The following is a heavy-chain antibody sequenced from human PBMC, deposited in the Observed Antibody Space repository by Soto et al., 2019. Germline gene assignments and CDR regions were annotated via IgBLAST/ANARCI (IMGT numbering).Heavy chain of an antibody. D-gene: IGHD5-18*01. Sequence: EVQLVESGGGLVQPGRSLRLSCVVSGFTFDDYAMHWVRQAPGGGLEWVSGINWNSAVIGYADSVKGRFTISRDNAKNDLYLKMTSLRSEDTALYYCARDPSVTAIGRADHWGQGTLVTVSS. CDR1: GFTFDDYA. CDR3: ARDPSVTAIGRADH. V-gene: IGHV3-9*01. J-gene: IGHJ4*02. CDR2: INWNSAVI.